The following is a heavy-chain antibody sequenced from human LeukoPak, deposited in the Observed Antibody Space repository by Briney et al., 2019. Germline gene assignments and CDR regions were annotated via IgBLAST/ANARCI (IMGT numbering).Heavy chain of an antibody. V-gene: IGHV3-23*01. CDR3: AKLLHIGSWAFDY. CDR1: GFIFNSHS. Sequence: TGGSLRLSCAASGFIFNSHSMNWVRQAPGKGLEWVSAISGSGINTYYADSVKGRFTISRDNSKNTLYLQMNSLRAEDTAVYYCAKLLHIGSWAFDYWGQGTLVTVSS. J-gene: IGHJ4*02. CDR2: ISGSGINT. D-gene: IGHD6-13*01.